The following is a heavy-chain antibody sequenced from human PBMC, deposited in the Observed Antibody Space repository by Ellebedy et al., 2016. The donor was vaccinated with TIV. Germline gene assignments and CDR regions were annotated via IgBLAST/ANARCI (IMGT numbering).Heavy chain of an antibody. V-gene: IGHV3-74*01. Sequence: GESLKTSCAASGFTFSSYWMHWVRQAPGKGLVWVSRINSDGSSTSYADSVKGRFTISRDNAKNTLYLQMNSLRAEDTAVYYCASGSSIAAPSGGWGQGTLVTVSS. CDR3: ASGSSIAAPSGG. CDR2: INSDGSST. J-gene: IGHJ4*02. D-gene: IGHD6-6*01. CDR1: GFTFSSYW.